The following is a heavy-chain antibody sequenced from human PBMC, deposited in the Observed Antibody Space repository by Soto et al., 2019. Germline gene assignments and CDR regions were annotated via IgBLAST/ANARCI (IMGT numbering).Heavy chain of an antibody. J-gene: IGHJ6*02. Sequence: EVQLLESGGGLVQPGGSLRLSCAASGFTFSSYAMSWVRQAPGKGLEWVSAISGSGGSTYYADSVKGRFTISRDNSKNTLYLQMNSLRAEDTAVYYCAAGGVYLTGYYGMDVWGQGTTVTVSS. CDR3: AAGGVYLTGYYGMDV. CDR2: ISGSGGST. V-gene: IGHV3-23*01. D-gene: IGHD2-8*01. CDR1: GFTFSSYA.